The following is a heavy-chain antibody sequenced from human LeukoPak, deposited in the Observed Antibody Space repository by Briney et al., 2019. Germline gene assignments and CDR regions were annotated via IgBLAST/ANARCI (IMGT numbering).Heavy chain of an antibody. J-gene: IGHJ6*03. CDR3: ARHATMGTMVRGVIPNYYMDV. V-gene: IGHV5-51*01. Sequence: GESLKISCKGSGYSFTSYWIGWVRQMPGKGLEWMGIIYPGDSDTRYSPSFQGQVTISADKSISTAYLQWSSLKASDTAMYYCARHATMGTMVRGVIPNYYMDVWGKGTTVTISS. CDR1: GYSFTSYW. CDR2: IYPGDSDT. D-gene: IGHD3-10*01.